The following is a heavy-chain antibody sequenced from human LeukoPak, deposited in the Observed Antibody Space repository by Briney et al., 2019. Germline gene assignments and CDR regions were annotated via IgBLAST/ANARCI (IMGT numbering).Heavy chain of an antibody. Sequence: PSQTLSLTCTVSVGSISSGDYYWSWIRQPPGNVLEWIGYIYYSGSTYYNPSLKSRVTISVDTSKNQFSLKLSSVTAADTAVYYCAKAMDSSGYPFDYWGQGTLVTVSS. V-gene: IGHV4-30-4*01. CDR2: IYYSGST. J-gene: IGHJ4*02. CDR3: AKAMDSSGYPFDY. CDR1: VGSISSGDYY. D-gene: IGHD3-22*01.